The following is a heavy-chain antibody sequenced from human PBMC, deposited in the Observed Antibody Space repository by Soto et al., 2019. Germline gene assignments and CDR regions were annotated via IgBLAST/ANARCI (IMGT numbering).Heavy chain of an antibody. J-gene: IGHJ4*02. CDR1: GFTFSSYS. V-gene: IGHV3-21*01. Sequence: EVQLVESGGGLVKPGGSLRLSCAASGFTFSSYSMNWVRQAPGKGLEWVSSISSSSSYIYYADSVKGRFTISRDNAKNSLYLQMNSLRAEDTAVYYCARARDSSSWYGDLDYWGQGTLVTVSS. CDR2: ISSSSSYI. D-gene: IGHD6-13*01. CDR3: ARARDSSSWYGDLDY.